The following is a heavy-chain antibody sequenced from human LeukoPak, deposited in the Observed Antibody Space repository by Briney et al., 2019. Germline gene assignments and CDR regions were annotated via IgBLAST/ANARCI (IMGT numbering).Heavy chain of an antibody. D-gene: IGHD3-22*01. CDR1: GYTFTGYY. CDR3: ARDWYYYDGGHAFDI. V-gene: IGHV1-2*06. Sequence: GASVKVSRKASGYTFTGYYMHWARQAPGQGLEWMGRINPNSGGTNYAQKFQGRVTMTRDTSISTAYMELSRLRSDDTAVYYCARDWYYYDGGHAFDIWGQGTTVTVSS. J-gene: IGHJ3*02. CDR2: INPNSGGT.